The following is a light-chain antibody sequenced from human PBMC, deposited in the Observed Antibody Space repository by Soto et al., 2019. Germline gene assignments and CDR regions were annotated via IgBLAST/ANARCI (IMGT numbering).Light chain of an antibody. CDR3: VLYMGSGIWV. V-gene: IGLV8-61*01. Sequence: QTVVTQEPSFSVSPGGTVTLTCGLSSGSVSTNYYPSWYQQTPGQAPRTLIYSTNTRSSGVPDRFSGSILGNKAALTITGAQADDESDYYCVLYMGSGIWVFGGGTKFTVL. CDR2: STN. J-gene: IGLJ3*02. CDR1: SGSVSTNYY.